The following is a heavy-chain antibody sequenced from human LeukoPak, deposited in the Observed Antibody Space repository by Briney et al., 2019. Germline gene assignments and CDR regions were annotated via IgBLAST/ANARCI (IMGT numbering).Heavy chain of an antibody. J-gene: IGHJ4*02. V-gene: IGHV4-39*01. Sequence: SETLSLTCTVSGGSISSSSYYWGWIRQPPGKGLEWIGSIYYSGSTYYNPSLKSRVTISVDTSKNQFSLKLSSVTAADTAVYYCARLGDTAMAYYFDYWGQGTLVTVSS. CDR2: IYYSGST. D-gene: IGHD5-18*01. CDR1: GGSISSSSYY. CDR3: ARLGDTAMAYYFDY.